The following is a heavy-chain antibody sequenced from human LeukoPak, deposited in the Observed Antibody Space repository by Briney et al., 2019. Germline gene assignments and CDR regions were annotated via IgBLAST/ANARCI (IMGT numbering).Heavy chain of an antibody. CDR2: IIPIFGTA. CDR1: GGTFSSYA. D-gene: IGHD5-18*01. CDR3: ARSIQLWDRGWDYYYMDV. Sequence: PVKVSCKASGGTFSSYAISWVRQAPGQGLEWMGGIIPIFGTANYAQKFRGRVTITADESTSTAYMELSSLRSEDTAVYYCARSIQLWDRGWDYYYMDVWGKGTTVTVSS. V-gene: IGHV1-69*13. J-gene: IGHJ6*03.